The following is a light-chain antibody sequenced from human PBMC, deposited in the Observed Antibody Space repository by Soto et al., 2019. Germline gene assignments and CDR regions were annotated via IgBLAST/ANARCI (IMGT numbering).Light chain of an antibody. V-gene: IGKV3-11*01. J-gene: IGKJ5*01. CDR3: QQRSNWPST. CDR2: DAS. CDR1: QTVTRSY. Sequence: DIVWTQSPGTLSLSPGERATLSCRASQTVTRSYLAWYQQKPGQAPRLLIYDASNRATGIPARFSGSGSGTDFTLTISSLEPEDFAVYYCQQRSNWPSTFGQGTRLEIK.